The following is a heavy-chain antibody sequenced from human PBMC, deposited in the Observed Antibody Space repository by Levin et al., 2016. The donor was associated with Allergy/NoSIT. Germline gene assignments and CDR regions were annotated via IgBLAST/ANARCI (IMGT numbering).Heavy chain of an antibody. CDR3: ASVVVVTAINAFDI. CDR2: IKQDGSEK. J-gene: IGHJ3*02. D-gene: IGHD2-21*02. V-gene: IGHV3-7*03. Sequence: WIRQPPGKGLEWVANIKQDGSEKYYVDSVKGRFTISRDNAKNSLYLQMNSLRAEDTAVYYCASVVVVTAINAFDIWGQGTMVTVSS.